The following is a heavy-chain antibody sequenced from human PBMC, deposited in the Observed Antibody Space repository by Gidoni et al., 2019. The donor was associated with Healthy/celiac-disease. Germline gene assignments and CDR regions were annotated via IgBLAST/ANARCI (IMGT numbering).Heavy chain of an antibody. CDR3: ARVGGGGYYFDY. J-gene: IGHJ4*02. D-gene: IGHD1-26*01. CDR2: ISSSSSTI. CDR1: GFPFSSYS. Sequence: EVQLVESGGGLAQPGGPLRLSGSASGFPFSSYSMNWVRQAPGKGLEWVSYISSSSSTIYYADSVKGRFTISRDNDKNSLYLQMNSLRDEDTAVYYCARVGGGGYYFDYWGQGTLVTVSS. V-gene: IGHV3-48*02.